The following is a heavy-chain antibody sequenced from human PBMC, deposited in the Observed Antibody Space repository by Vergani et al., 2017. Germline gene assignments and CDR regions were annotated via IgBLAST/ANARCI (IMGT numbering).Heavy chain of an antibody. Sequence: QVQLQESGPGLVKPSQTLSLTCTVSGGSINSHNYYWSWIRQPAGKGLEWIGRIHSSGSTNYNPSFKSRVTMSEDTSKNQFSLNLTSVTAADTAVYFCARGSCLGGSCYKPRFDYWGQGILVTVSS. D-gene: IGHD2-15*01. CDR2: IHSSGST. J-gene: IGHJ4*02. CDR3: ARGSCLGGSCYKPRFDY. V-gene: IGHV4-61*02. CDR1: GGSINSHNYY.